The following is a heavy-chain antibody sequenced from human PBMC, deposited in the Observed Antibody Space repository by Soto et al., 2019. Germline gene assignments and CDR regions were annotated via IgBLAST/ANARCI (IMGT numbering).Heavy chain of an antibody. Sequence: GASVKVSCKASGYTFTSYGISWVRQATGQGLEWMGWINPNTGYTDYAQKFQDRVTMTGNTSITTAYMELSSLRSEDTAVYYCVRGRVMITFGVVIVIDYWGQGSPVTVSS. J-gene: IGHJ4*02. CDR3: VRGRVMITFGVVIVIDY. CDR1: GYTFTSYG. D-gene: IGHD3-16*02. CDR2: INPNTGYT. V-gene: IGHV1-8*02.